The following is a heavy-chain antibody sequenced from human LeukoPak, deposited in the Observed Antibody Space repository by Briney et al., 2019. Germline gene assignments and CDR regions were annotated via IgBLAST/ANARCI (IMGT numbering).Heavy chain of an antibody. CDR1: GYTFTSYY. CDR2: INPNSGGT. D-gene: IGHD1-26*01. Sequence: GASVKVSCKASGYTFTSYYMHWVRQAPGQGLEWMGWINPNSGGTNYAQKFQGRVTMTRDTSISTAYMELSRLRSDDTAVYYCARDRRWSAVGATTLPDYWGQGTLVTVSS. V-gene: IGHV1-2*02. J-gene: IGHJ4*02. CDR3: ARDRRWSAVGATTLPDY.